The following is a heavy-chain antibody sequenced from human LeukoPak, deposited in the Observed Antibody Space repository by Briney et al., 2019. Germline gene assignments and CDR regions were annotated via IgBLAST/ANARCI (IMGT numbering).Heavy chain of an antibody. J-gene: IGHJ4*02. CDR1: GYTFSDYY. V-gene: IGHV1-2*02. CDR2: INPNSGVT. Sequence: ASVKVSCKASGYTFSDYYLHWVRQAPGQGLEWMGWINPNSGVTNYAQKFQGRVTMSRGTSISTAYMEVSRLRSDDTAVYYCARGQQWLEPFEHWGQGTLVTVSS. D-gene: IGHD6-19*01. CDR3: ARGQQWLEPFEH.